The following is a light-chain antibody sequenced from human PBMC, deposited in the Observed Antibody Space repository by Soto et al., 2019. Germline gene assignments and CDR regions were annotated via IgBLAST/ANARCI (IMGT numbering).Light chain of an antibody. CDR1: QSVSSN. CDR3: QQYNNWPPT. J-gene: IGKJ1*01. V-gene: IGKV3-15*01. CDR2: GAS. Sequence: EIVMTQSPATLSVSPGESATLSCRASQSVSSNLAWYQQKPGQAPRLLIYGASIRATGVAARFSGSGSGTEFTLTISSLQSEDFAVYHCQQYNNWPPTFGQGTKVEIK.